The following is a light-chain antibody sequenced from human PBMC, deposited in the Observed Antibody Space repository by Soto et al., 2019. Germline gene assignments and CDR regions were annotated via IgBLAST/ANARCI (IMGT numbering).Light chain of an antibody. CDR1: QPISDY. CDR3: QQHYNTPRT. CDR2: TAS. J-gene: IGKJ1*01. Sequence: DIQMTQSPSSLSASVGDRVTITSRTSQPISDYLNWYQQKPGKAPTILIYTASNLQSGVPSRFSGSGSGTHFTLTISSLQPEDFATYYCQQHYNTPRTFGQGTKV. V-gene: IGKV1-39*01.